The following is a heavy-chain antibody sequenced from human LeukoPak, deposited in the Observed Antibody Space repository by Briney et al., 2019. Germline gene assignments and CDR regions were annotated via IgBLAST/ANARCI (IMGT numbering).Heavy chain of an antibody. CDR1: GFTFSSYS. CDR2: ISSSSSYI. Sequence: GGSLRLSCAASGFTFSSYSMDWVRQAPGKGLEWVSSISSSSSYIYYADSVKGRFTISRDNAKNSLYLQMNSLRAEDTAVYYCAGGGYSSRMLGFDPWGQGTLVTVSS. D-gene: IGHD6-13*01. CDR3: AGGGYSSRMLGFDP. J-gene: IGHJ5*02. V-gene: IGHV3-21*01.